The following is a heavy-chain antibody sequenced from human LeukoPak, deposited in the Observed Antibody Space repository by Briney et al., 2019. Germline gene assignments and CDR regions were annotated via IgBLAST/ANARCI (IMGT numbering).Heavy chain of an antibody. Sequence: SETLSLTCTVSGGSVSSGSYYWSWIRQPPGKGLEWIGYIYYSGSTNYNPSLKSRVTISVDTSKNQFSLKLSSVTAADTAVYYCARVLVGPTASDIWGQGTMVIVFS. CDR1: GGSVSSGSYY. D-gene: IGHD1-26*01. J-gene: IGHJ3*02. CDR3: ARVLVGPTASDI. V-gene: IGHV4-61*01. CDR2: IYYSGST.